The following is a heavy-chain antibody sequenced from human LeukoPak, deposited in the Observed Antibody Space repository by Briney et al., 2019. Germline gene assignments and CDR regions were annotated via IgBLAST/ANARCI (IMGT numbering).Heavy chain of an antibody. D-gene: IGHD3-22*01. CDR1: GFTFSNYG. J-gene: IGHJ3*02. V-gene: IGHV3-33*01. Sequence: PGGSLRLSCVASGFTFSNYGMHWLRQAPGKGLEWVAVIWYDGSNKYYADSVKGRFTISRDNSKNTVYLQMNSLRVEDTAIYYCARAEDYDSSGYVDAFDMWGQGTMVTVSS. CDR3: ARAEDYDSSGYVDAFDM. CDR2: IWYDGSNK.